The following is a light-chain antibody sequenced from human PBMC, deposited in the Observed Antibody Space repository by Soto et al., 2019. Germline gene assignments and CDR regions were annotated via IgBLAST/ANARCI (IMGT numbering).Light chain of an antibody. Sequence: QSALTQPVSVSGSPGQSITISCTGTISDIGGYNYVSWYQQHPGKAPKLMIYDVSKRPSGVSDRFSGSKSGNTASLTISGLQAEDEADYYCNSYTSSSTHVFGTGTKLTVL. CDR3: NSYTSSSTHV. CDR2: DVS. J-gene: IGLJ1*01. CDR1: ISDIGGYNY. V-gene: IGLV2-14*01.